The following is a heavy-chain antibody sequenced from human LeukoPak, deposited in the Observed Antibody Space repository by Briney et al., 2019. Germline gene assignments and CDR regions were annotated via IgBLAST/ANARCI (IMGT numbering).Heavy chain of an antibody. CDR2: INPNSGGT. D-gene: IGHD4-17*01. V-gene: IGHV1-2*02. CDR3: ARLKAVTTPYYYYGMDV. Sequence: ASVKVSCKASGYTFTGYYMHWVRQAPGQGLEWMGWINPNSGGTNYAQKLQGRVTMTTDTSTSTAYMELRSLRSDDTAVYYCARLKAVTTPYYYYGMDVWGQGTTVTVSS. CDR1: GYTFTGYY. J-gene: IGHJ6*02.